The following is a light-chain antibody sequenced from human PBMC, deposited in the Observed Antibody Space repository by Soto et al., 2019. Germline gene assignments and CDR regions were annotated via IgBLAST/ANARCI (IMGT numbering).Light chain of an antibody. CDR1: QDISIY. J-gene: IGKJ1*01. V-gene: IGKV1-33*01. Sequence: DIQMTQSPSSLSASVGDRVTLTCLASQDISIYLNWYQQKLGKAPKLLIYDTSTLGAGVPARFSGSGSGTVFTLTINSLQPEDLATYYCQQYDSLTWTFGQGTRVEVK. CDR3: QQYDSLTWT. CDR2: DTS.